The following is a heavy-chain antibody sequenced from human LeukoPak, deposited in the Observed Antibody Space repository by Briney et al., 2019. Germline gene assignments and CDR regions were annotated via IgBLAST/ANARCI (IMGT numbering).Heavy chain of an antibody. V-gene: IGHV3-21*01. CDR2: ISSSSSCI. D-gene: IGHD3-9*01. J-gene: IGHJ6*04. Sequence: GGSLRLSCAASGFTFSSYSMNWVRQAPGKGLEWVSSISSSSSCIYYADSVKGRFTISRDNAKNSLYLQMNSLRAEDTAVYYCARDRVSYYDILTRAYYYYYGMDVWGKGTTVTVSS. CDR3: ARDRVSYYDILTRAYYYYYGMDV. CDR1: GFTFSSYS.